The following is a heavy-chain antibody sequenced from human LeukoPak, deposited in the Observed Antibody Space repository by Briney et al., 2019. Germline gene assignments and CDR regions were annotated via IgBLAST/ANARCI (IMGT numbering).Heavy chain of an antibody. CDR3: AREYYYDSSEAFDI. CDR1: GFTFGTYA. Sequence: GGSLRLSCVASGFTFGTYAMSWVRQAAGKGLEWVSSISSSSSYIYYADSVKGRFTISRDNAKNSLYLQMNSLRAEHTTVHYCAREYYYDSSEAFDIWGQGTMVTVSS. V-gene: IGHV3-21*01. D-gene: IGHD3-22*01. CDR2: ISSSSSYI. J-gene: IGHJ3*02.